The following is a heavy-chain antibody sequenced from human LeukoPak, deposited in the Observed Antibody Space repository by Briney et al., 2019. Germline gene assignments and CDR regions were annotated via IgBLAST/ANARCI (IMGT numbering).Heavy chain of an antibody. CDR3: ARVDRCGGDCYPYYYYYMDV. CDR1: GFTVSSNY. D-gene: IGHD2-21*01. J-gene: IGHJ6*03. CDR2: IYSDGIT. Sequence: PGGSLRLSCAASGFTVSSNYMSWVRQAPGKGLEWVSVIYSDGITNYADSVKGRFTFSRDNSKNTLYLQMNNLRAEDTAVYYCARVDRCGGDCYPYYYYYMDVWGQGTTVTVSS. V-gene: IGHV3-53*01.